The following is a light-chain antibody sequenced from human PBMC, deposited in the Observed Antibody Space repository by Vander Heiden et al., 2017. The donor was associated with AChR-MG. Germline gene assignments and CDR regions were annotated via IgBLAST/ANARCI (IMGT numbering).Light chain of an antibody. Sequence: DIQMTQSPSSLSASVGDRVTITCRASQSIGNYVNWYQLKPGKAPKLLIYAASSLQSGVPSRFGGSGSETDFTLTISSLQLEDFATYFCQQSDSISYTFGQGTKLEIK. CDR1: QSIGNY. J-gene: IGKJ2*01. CDR3: QQSDSISYT. CDR2: AAS. V-gene: IGKV1-39*01.